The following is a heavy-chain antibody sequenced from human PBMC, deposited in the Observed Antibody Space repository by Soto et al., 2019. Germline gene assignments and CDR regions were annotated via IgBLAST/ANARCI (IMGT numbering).Heavy chain of an antibody. J-gene: IGHJ4*02. CDR2: ISGSGGST. CDR1: GFTFSSYA. Sequence: EVQLLESGGGLVQPGGSLRLSCAASGFTFSSYAMSWVRQAPGKGLEWVSAISGSGGSTYYADSVKGRFTISRDNYKNTLYLQMNSLRAEDTAVYYCAKSGKVVPAARRVVYANYWGQGTLVTVSS. V-gene: IGHV3-23*01. D-gene: IGHD2-2*01. CDR3: AKSGKVVPAARRVVYANY.